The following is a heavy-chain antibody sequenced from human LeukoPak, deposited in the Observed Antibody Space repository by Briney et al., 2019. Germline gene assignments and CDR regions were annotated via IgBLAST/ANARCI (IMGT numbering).Heavy chain of an antibody. CDR2: IYSGGST. V-gene: IGHV3-66*04. CDR1: GFTVSSNY. J-gene: IGHJ3*02. Sequence: GRSLRLSCAASGFTVSSNYMSWVRQAPGKGLEWVSVIYSGGSTYYADSVKGRFTISRDNSKNTLYLQMNSLRAEDTAVYYCARLSYWVFEIWGQGTMVTDSS. CDR3: ARLSYWVFEI. D-gene: IGHD2-21*01.